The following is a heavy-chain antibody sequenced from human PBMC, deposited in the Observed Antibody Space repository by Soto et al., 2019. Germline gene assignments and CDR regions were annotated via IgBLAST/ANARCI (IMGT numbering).Heavy chain of an antibody. CDR2: IPHLENT. V-gene: IGHV4-30-2*06. CDR1: GASISYGGFS. CDR3: VRGGGYDPFDY. D-gene: IGHD5-12*01. Sequence: SETLSLTCTVSGASISYGGFSWSWIRQSPGKGLEWIGYIPHLENTYFHPSFKSRLTMSIDRSRNQFSLNLSSVTAADRAVYYCVRGGGYDPFDYWGQGVLVTVSS. J-gene: IGHJ4*02.